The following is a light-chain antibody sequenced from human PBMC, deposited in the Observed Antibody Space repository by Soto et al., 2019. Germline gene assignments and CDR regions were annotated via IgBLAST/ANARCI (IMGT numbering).Light chain of an antibody. V-gene: IGKV3-20*01. Sequence: VLTQSPGTLSLSPGDRATLFCRAGQSVSSGDLAWYQQKPGQAPRLLIYGASNRATGIPDRFSGSGSGTDFTLTISSLEPEDVAVYYCQHYRSSPLTFGGGTKVEIK. CDR2: GAS. J-gene: IGKJ4*01. CDR3: QHYRSSPLT. CDR1: QSVSSGD.